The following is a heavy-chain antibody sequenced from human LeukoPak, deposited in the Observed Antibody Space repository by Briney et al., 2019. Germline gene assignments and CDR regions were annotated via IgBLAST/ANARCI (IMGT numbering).Heavy chain of an antibody. D-gene: IGHD4-17*01. V-gene: IGHV3-53*01. CDR2: IYSGGST. Sequence: GRSLRLSCAASGFTFSSYAMHWVRQAPGKGLEWVSVIYSGGSTYYADSVKGRFTISRDNSKNTLYLQMNSLRAEDTAVYYCARIYGDYADAFDIWGQGTMVTVSS. CDR3: ARIYGDYADAFDI. J-gene: IGHJ3*02. CDR1: GFTFSSYA.